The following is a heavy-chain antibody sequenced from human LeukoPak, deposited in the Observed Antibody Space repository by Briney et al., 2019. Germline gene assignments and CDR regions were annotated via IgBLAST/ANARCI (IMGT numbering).Heavy chain of an antibody. CDR2: IWYDGSNK. CDR3: ARDRGIAVAGTPDY. CDR1: GFTFSSYG. D-gene: IGHD6-19*01. V-gene: IGHV3-33*01. J-gene: IGHJ4*02. Sequence: NPGGSLRLSCAASGFTFSSYGMHWVRQAPGKGLEWVAVIWYDGSNKYYADSVKGRFTISRDNSKNTLYLQMNSLRAEDTAVYYCARDRGIAVAGTPDYWGQGTLVTVYS.